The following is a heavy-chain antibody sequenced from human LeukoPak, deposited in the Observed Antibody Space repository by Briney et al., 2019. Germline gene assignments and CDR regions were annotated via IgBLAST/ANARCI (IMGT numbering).Heavy chain of an antibody. CDR1: GGTFSSYA. J-gene: IGHJ4*02. Sequence: ASVKVSCKASGGTFSSYATSWVRQAPGQGLEWMGRIIPIFGIANYAQKFQGRVTITADKSTSTAYMELSSLRSEDTAVYYCASIPVAAAASDYWGQGTLVTVSS. V-gene: IGHV1-69*04. CDR2: IIPIFGIA. CDR3: ASIPVAAAASDY. D-gene: IGHD6-13*01.